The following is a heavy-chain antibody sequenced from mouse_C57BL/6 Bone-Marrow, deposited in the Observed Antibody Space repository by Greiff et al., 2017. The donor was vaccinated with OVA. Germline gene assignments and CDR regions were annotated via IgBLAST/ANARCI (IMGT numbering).Heavy chain of an antibody. J-gene: IGHJ4*01. D-gene: IGHD6-1*01. CDR1: GFNIKDDY. CDR3: SLYYAMDY. Sequence: DVQLQESGAELVRPGASVKLSCTASGFNIKDDYMHWVKQRPEQGLEWIGWIDPENGDTEYASKFQGKATITADTSSNTAYLQLSSLTSEDTAVYYCSLYYAMDYWGQGTSVTVSS. V-gene: IGHV14-4*01. CDR2: IDPENGDT.